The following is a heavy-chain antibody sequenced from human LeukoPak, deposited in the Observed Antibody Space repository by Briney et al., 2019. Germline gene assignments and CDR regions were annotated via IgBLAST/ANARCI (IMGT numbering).Heavy chain of an antibody. J-gene: IGHJ4*02. CDR3: ARGDGYTLYYFDY. Sequence: GGSLRLSCAVSGFTFTDYYMSWIRQAPRKGLEWVSYISTSGSTIYYADSVKGRFTLSRDNAKNSLYLQMNSLRAEDTAVYYCARGDGYTLYYFDYWGQGTLVTVSS. CDR2: ISTSGSTI. D-gene: IGHD5-24*01. V-gene: IGHV3-11*04. CDR1: GFTFTDYY.